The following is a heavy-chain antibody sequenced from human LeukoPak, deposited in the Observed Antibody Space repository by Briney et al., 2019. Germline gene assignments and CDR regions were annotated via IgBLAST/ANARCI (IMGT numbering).Heavy chain of an antibody. V-gene: IGHV4-39*01. CDR1: GGSISSSSYY. D-gene: IGHD1-26*01. CDR2: IYYSGST. Sequence: SETLSLTCTVSGGSISSSSYYWGWIRQPPGKGLEWIGSIYYSGSTYYNPSLKSRAIISVDTSKNQFSLKLSSVTAADTAVYYCARLEGATVDYWGQGTLVTVSS. CDR3: ARLEGATVDY. J-gene: IGHJ4*02.